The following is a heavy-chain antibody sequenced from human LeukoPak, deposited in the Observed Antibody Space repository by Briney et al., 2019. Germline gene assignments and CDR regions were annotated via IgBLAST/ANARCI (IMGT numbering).Heavy chain of an antibody. V-gene: IGHV3-33*01. CDR3: AREEAAAAGFDY. CDR2: IWYDGSNK. D-gene: IGHD6-13*01. CDR1: GFTFSSYG. Sequence: GRSLRLSCAASGFTFSSYGMHWVRQAPGKGLEWVAVIWYDGSNKYYADSVKGRFTISRDNSKNTLYPQMNSLRAEDTAVYYCAREEAAAAGFDYWGQGTLVTVSP. J-gene: IGHJ4*02.